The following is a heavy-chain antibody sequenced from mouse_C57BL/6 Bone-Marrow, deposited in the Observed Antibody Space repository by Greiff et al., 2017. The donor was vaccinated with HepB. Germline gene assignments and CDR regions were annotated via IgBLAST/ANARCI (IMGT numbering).Heavy chain of an antibody. Sequence: EVKLMESGGGLVKPGGSLKLSCAASGFTFSDYGMHWVRQAPEKGLEWVAYISSGSSTIYYADTVKGRFTISRDNAKNTLFLQMTSLRSEDTAMFYCGRGGGYYYYFDYWGQGTTLTVSS. CDR2: ISSGSSTI. CDR3: GRGGGYYYYFDY. V-gene: IGHV5-17*01. D-gene: IGHD2-3*01. CDR1: GFTFSDYG. J-gene: IGHJ2*01.